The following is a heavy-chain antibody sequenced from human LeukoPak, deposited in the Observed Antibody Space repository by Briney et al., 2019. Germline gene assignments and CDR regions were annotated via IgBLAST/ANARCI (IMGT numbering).Heavy chain of an antibody. Sequence: SETLSLTCTVSGYSISSGYYWGWIRQPPGKGLEWIGSIYHSGNTYYNPSLKSRVTISVDTSKNQFSLKLSSVTAADTAVYYCARAPGTTFDYWGHGNMVTVSS. V-gene: IGHV4-38-2*02. D-gene: IGHD4-17*01. CDR1: GYSISSGYY. CDR3: ARAPGTTFDY. CDR2: IYHSGNT. J-gene: IGHJ4*01.